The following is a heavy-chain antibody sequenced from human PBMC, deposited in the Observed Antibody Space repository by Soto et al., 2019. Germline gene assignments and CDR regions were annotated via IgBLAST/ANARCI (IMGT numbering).Heavy chain of an antibody. J-gene: IGHJ4*02. D-gene: IGHD1-20*01. CDR2: ITHRGST. V-gene: IGHV4-34*01. CDR1: VGSFSGYY. CDR3: ARDKITGLLDY. Sequence: QVQLQQWGAGLLKPSETLSFTCAVYVGSFSGYYWTWIRQPPATGLECIGEITHRGSTNYNPSLKSRVTISLDTSKDQFSLKLSSVSTADTAVYYCARDKITGLLDYWGQGNLVTVSS.